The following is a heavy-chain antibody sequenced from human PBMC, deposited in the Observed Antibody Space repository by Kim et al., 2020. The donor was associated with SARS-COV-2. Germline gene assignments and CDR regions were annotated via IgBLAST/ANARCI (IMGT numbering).Heavy chain of an antibody. J-gene: IGHJ5*01. CDR1: GYSLGEST. CDR3: ARWSGYEFDS. V-gene: IGHV3-49*04. Sequence: GGSLRLSCTGSGYSLGESTISWVRQAPGKGLEWVGFIRGRTFAETTQYGASVKGRFTVSRDESKNIAYLQMNSLKTEDTAVYFCARWSGYEFDSWGHGTLVTVSA. CDR2: IRGRTFAETT. D-gene: IGHD5-12*01.